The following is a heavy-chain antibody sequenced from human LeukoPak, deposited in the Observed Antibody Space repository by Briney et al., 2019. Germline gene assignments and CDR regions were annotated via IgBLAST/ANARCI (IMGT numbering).Heavy chain of an antibody. Sequence: SETLSLTCTVSGGSISSSSYYWGWIRQRPGKGLEWFGSIYYSGSTYYNPSLKSRVTISVDTSKNQCSLKLSSVTAADTAVYYCASNSIGGTDDYVWGSYIFYWGQGTLVTVSS. CDR3: ASNSIGGTDDYVWGSYIFY. D-gene: IGHD3-16*01. J-gene: IGHJ4*02. CDR2: IYYSGST. V-gene: IGHV4-39*07. CDR1: GGSISSSSYY.